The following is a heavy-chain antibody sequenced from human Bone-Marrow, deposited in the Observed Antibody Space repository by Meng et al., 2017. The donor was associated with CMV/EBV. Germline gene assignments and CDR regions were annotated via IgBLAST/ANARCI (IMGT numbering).Heavy chain of an antibody. D-gene: IGHD2-2*01. CDR2: ISSSGFYI. J-gene: IGHJ4*02. CDR1: GFTFSSYS. V-gene: IGHV3-21*01. Sequence: GGSLRLSCEASGFTFSSYSMNWVRQAPGKGLEWVSSISSSGFYINDADSVKGRFSISRDNTKNSLHLQMNSLRAEDTAVYYCARESTLSSTSCLDYWGQGTLVTVSS. CDR3: ARESTLSSTSCLDY.